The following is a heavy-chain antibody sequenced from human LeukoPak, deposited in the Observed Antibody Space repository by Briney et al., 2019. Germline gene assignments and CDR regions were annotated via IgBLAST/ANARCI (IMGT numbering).Heavy chain of an antibody. Sequence: EASVKVSCKASGGTFNSYAISWVRQAPGQGLEWMGRIITILGIANYAQKFQGRVTITADKSTSTAYMELSSLRSEDTAVYYCATPTPTEWELLRRHAFDIWGQGTMVTVSS. CDR3: ATPTPTEWELLRRHAFDI. J-gene: IGHJ3*02. V-gene: IGHV1-69*04. CDR1: GGTFNSYA. CDR2: IITILGIA. D-gene: IGHD1-26*01.